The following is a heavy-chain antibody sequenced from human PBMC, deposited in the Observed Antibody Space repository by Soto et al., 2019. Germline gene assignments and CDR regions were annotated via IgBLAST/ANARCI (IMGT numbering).Heavy chain of an antibody. J-gene: IGHJ4*02. CDR1: GGTFSSYT. V-gene: IGHV1-69*02. CDR3: ASYGPDLIDY. CDR2: IIPILGIA. D-gene: IGHD3-10*01. Sequence: QVQLVQSGAEVKKPGSSVKVSCKASGGTFSSYTISWVRQAPGQGLEWMGRIIPILGIANYAQKFQGRVTITADKSTSTAYMELSGLRSEDTAVYYCASYGPDLIDYWGQGTLVTVSS.